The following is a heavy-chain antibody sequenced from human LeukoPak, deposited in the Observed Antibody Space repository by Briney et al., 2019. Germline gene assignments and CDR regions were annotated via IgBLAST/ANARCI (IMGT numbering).Heavy chain of an antibody. CDR1: GFTFSSYA. Sequence: GGSLRLSCAASGFTFSSYAMSWVRQAPGKGLEWVASIKQDESEKYYVDSVKGRFTTSRDNAKSSLYLQMNALRGEDTAVYYCARLVGDVTTWDCWGQGTLVTVSS. D-gene: IGHD1-26*01. J-gene: IGHJ4*02. CDR3: ARLVGDVTTWDC. CDR2: IKQDESEK. V-gene: IGHV3-7*03.